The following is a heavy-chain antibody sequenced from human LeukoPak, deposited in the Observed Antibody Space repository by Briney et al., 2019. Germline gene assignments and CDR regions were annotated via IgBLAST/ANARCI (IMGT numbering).Heavy chain of an antibody. J-gene: IGHJ6*02. Sequence: GSLRLSWAASGFPFSSHGLQWGRPAPGKGAGGVALEWYDGSRHYYADSVKGRFTVSRDNRDNTASLQLNSLRAEDTAVYYCARDLVWGETGYGMDVWGHGTTVTVSS. D-gene: IGHD1-1*01. CDR1: GFPFSSHG. CDR3: ARDLVWGETGYGMDV. CDR2: EWYDGSRH. V-gene: IGHV3-33*01.